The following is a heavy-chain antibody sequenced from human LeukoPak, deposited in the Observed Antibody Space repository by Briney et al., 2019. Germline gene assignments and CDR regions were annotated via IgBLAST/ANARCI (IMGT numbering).Heavy chain of an antibody. Sequence: SQTLSLTCTVSGGSISSGDYYWSWIRQPPGKGLEWIGYIYYSGSTYYNPSLKGRVTISVDTSKNQFSLKLSSVTAADTAVYYCARVKAAAGVKRFDYWGQGTLVTVSS. CDR1: GGSISSGDYY. J-gene: IGHJ4*02. V-gene: IGHV4-30-4*01. D-gene: IGHD6-13*01. CDR2: IYYSGST. CDR3: ARVKAAAGVKRFDY.